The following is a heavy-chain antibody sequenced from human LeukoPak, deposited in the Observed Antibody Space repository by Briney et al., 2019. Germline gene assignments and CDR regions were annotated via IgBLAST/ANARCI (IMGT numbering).Heavy chain of an antibody. V-gene: IGHV4-38-2*01. CDR2: IYHSGNT. CDR3: ARPKYGDAAYFAL. D-gene: IGHD4-17*01. CDR1: GYSISGGYY. J-gene: IGHJ2*01. Sequence: SETLSLTCAVSGYSISGGYYWGWIRPPPGKGLEWIGSIYHSGNTYYNPSLKSRVTISVDTSKNQFFLKVTSVTAADAAVYYCARPKYGDAAYFALWGRGALVTVSS.